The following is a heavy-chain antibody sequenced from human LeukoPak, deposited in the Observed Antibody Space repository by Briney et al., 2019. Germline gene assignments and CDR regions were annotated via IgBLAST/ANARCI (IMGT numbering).Heavy chain of an antibody. J-gene: IGHJ4*02. V-gene: IGHV3-53*01. Sequence: PGGSLRLSCVAPGGRRSSNKMSWVRQAPGKGLEWVSIVYSDDIRYYIDSVKGRSSISRDTSRNTLYLQMNSLSVEDTAVYYCTRDSTTFRFGYWGQGTLVTVSS. CDR3: TRDSTTFRFGY. D-gene: IGHD4-11*01. CDR1: GRRSSNK. CDR2: VYSDDIR.